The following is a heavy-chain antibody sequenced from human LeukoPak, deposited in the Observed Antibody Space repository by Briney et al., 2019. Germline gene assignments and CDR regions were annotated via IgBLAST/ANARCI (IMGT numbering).Heavy chain of an antibody. CDR2: LYSSGST. D-gene: IGHD3-10*01. Sequence: SETLSLTCAVSGGSISTYYWSWLRQPAGKGREWIGRLYSSGSTKYNPSLKSRVTISVGDSNNQFTLKLTSVTAADTAVYYCVRDHYGSGSYKSYFDSWGQGIRVTVSS. CDR3: VRDHYGSGSYKSYFDS. CDR1: GGSISTYY. V-gene: IGHV4-4*07. J-gene: IGHJ5*01.